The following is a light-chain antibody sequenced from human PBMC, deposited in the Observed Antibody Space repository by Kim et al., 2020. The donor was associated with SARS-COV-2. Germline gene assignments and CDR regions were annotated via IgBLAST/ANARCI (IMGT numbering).Light chain of an antibody. CDR2: GAS. V-gene: IGKV3-15*01. J-gene: IGKJ4*01. CDR1: QSVSST. Sequence: DILMTQSPATLSVSPGERATLSCRASQSVSSTLAWYQQKPGQAPRLLIYGASTRATGIPARFSGSGSGTEFTLTISSLHSEDFAIYYCQQYYDWPLTFGGGTKVDIK. CDR3: QQYYDWPLT.